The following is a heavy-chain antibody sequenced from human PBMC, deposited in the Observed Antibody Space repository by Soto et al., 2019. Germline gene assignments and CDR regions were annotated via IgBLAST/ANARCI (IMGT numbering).Heavy chain of an antibody. D-gene: IGHD3-3*01. CDR1: GGTFSSYA. J-gene: IGHJ6*02. Sequence: ASVKVSCKASGGTFSSYAISWVRQAPGQGLEWMGGINPSGGSTSYAQKFQGRVTMTRDTSTSTVYMELSSLRSEDTAVYYCARAGDFWSGYYPPSSGMDVWGQGTTVTVSS. CDR2: INPSGGST. V-gene: IGHV1-46*01. CDR3: ARAGDFWSGYYPPSSGMDV.